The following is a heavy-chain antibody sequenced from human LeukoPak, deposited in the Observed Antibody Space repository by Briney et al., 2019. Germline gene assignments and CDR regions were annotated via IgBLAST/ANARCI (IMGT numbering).Heavy chain of an antibody. V-gene: IGHV3-23*01. CDR3: AKGGGYSYVWGYFDY. CDR2: ISGSGGST. CDR1: GFTFSSYA. J-gene: IGHJ4*02. Sequence: PGGSLRLSWAASGFTFSSYAMSWVRQAPGKGLEWVSAISGSGGSTYYADSVKGRFTISRDNSKNTLYLQMNSLRAEDTAVYYCAKGGGYSYVWGYFDYWGQGTLVTVSS. D-gene: IGHD5-18*01.